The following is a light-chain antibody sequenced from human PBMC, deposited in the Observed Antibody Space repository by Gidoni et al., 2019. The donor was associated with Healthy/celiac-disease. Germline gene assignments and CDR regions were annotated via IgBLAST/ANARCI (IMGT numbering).Light chain of an antibody. Sequence: SYELTQPPSVSVSPGQTARITCSGDALPKKYAYRYQQKSGQAPVLVIYAESKRPSGIPESFSGSSSGTMATLTISGAQVEDEADYYCYSTDSSGNHRVFGGGTKLPVL. J-gene: IGLJ2*01. CDR2: AES. CDR1: ALPKKY. V-gene: IGLV3-10*01. CDR3: YSTDSSGNHRV.